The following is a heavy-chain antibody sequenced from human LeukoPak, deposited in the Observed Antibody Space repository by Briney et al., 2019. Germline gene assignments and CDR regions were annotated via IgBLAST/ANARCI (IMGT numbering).Heavy chain of an antibody. Sequence: PGGSLRLSCAASGFTFSNYSMNWVRQAPGKGLEWVSSISSRSTYIYHADSVKGRFTISRDNAKNSLFLQMNGLRAEDTAVYFCAKSTRAVMAMMDVWGKGTTVTVSS. D-gene: IGHD3-16*01. CDR3: AKSTRAVMAMMDV. CDR1: GFTFSNYS. CDR2: ISSRSTYI. V-gene: IGHV3-21*01. J-gene: IGHJ6*04.